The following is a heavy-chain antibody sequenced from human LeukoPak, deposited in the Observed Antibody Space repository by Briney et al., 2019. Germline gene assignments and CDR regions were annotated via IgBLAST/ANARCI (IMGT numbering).Heavy chain of an antibody. CDR2: ISDGGSNQ. CDR1: GFTLSTYG. D-gene: IGHD3-16*02. V-gene: IGHV3-30*03. Sequence: PGRSLRLSCAASGFTLSTYGMHWVRQAPGKGLVWVAVISDGGSNQYYADSVKGRFTISRDNSKNTLYLQMNSLRPEDTAVYYCVRDKYRFDYWGQGTLVTVSS. J-gene: IGHJ4*02. CDR3: VRDKYRFDY.